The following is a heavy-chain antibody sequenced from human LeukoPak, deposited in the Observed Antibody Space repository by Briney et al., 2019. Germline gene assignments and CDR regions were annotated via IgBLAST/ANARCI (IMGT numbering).Heavy chain of an antibody. CDR2: ISSSGSTI. V-gene: IGHV3-11*04. CDR1: RFTFNDYD. J-gene: IGHJ5*02. Sequence: PGGSLRLSCAASRFTFNDYDMIWIRQAPGKGLEWVSYISSSGSTIYYADSVKGRFTISRDNAKNSLYLQMNSLRAEDTAEYYSARVKSEIAGVTHWFDPWGQGTLVTVSS. D-gene: IGHD3-22*01. CDR3: ARVKSEIAGVTHWFDP.